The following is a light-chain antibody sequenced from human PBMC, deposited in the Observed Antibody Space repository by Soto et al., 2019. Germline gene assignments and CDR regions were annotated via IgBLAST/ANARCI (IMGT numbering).Light chain of an antibody. CDR2: EAS. CDR3: QQCDDFIT. J-gene: IGKJ4*01. CDR1: QDIKNY. V-gene: IGKV1-33*01. Sequence: DIQMTQSPSSLSASGGDRVTITCQASQDIKNYLNWYQQKPGKAPKLLIYEASNLETGVPSRFSGSGSGRSFTFTISSLQPEDIATYYCQQCDDFITFGGGTRIEIK.